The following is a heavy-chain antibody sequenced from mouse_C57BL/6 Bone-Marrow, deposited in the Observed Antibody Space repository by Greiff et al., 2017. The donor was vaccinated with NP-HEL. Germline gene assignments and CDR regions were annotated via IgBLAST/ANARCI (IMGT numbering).Heavy chain of an antibody. D-gene: IGHD3-2*02. CDR3: ARAGEAAQGFDD. V-gene: IGHV14-2*01. CDR2: IDPEDGDT. CDR1: GFNIKDYY. J-gene: IGHJ2*01. Sequence: VQLQQSGAELVKPGASVKLSCTASGFNIKDYYMHWVKQRTEQGLEWIGRIDPEDGDTKYAPKFQGKATITADTSSNTAYLQLSSLASEDTAVYYCARAGEAAQGFDDWGQGTTLTAAS.